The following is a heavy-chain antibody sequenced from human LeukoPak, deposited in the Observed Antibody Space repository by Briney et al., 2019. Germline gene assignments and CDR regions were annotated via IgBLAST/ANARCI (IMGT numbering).Heavy chain of an antibody. D-gene: IGHD3-10*01. CDR2: IRYDGSNK. V-gene: IGHV3-30*02. Sequence: PGGSLRLSCAASAFTFNNYGMHWVRQAPGKGLEWVAFIRYDGSNKYYADSVKGRFTISRDNSKNTLYLQTNSLRVEDTAVFYCAKDRGVSAGLDYWGQGTLVTVSS. J-gene: IGHJ4*02. CDR1: AFTFNNYG. CDR3: AKDRGVSAGLDY.